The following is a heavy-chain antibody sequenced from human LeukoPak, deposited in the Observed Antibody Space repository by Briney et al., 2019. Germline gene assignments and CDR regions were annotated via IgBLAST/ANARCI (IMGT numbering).Heavy chain of an antibody. CDR2: ISHSGST. J-gene: IGHJ4*02. CDR3: ATQDGYNQPFDY. V-gene: IGHV4-59*04. Sequence: SETPSLTCTVYGSSISGYYWNWIRLPPGKGLEWIGYISHSGSTYHNPSLKSRVTISVDKSKNQFSLELASVTAADTAVYYCATQDGYNQPFDYWGLGTLVTVSS. CDR1: GSSISGYY. D-gene: IGHD5-24*01.